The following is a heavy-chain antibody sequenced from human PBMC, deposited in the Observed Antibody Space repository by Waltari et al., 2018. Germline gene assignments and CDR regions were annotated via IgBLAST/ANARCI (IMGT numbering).Heavy chain of an antibody. CDR3: ARQVRGPGIAAAGLNAFDI. CDR2: LYPGDSDT. CDR1: GYSFTSYW. J-gene: IGHJ3*02. V-gene: IGHV5-51*01. D-gene: IGHD6-13*01. Sequence: EVQLVQSGAEVKKPGESLKISCKGSGYSFTSYWIGWVRQMPGKGLEWMGILYPGDSDTRYSPSFQGQVTISADKSISTAYLQWSSLKASDTAMYYCARQVRGPGIAAAGLNAFDIWGQGTMVTVSS.